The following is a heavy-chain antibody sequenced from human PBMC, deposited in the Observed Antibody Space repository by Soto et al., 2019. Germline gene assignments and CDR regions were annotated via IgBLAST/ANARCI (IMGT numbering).Heavy chain of an antibody. D-gene: IGHD1-26*01. Sequence: SETLSLTCAVYGGSFSGYYWNWIRQPPGKWLEWIGEINHSGSTNYNPSLKRRVTISVDTSKNQFSLKLTSVTAVDTAVYYCASREIQGHIDYWGQGTLVTVSS. V-gene: IGHV4-34*01. CDR3: ASREIQGHIDY. CDR1: GGSFSGYY. J-gene: IGHJ4*02. CDR2: INHSGST.